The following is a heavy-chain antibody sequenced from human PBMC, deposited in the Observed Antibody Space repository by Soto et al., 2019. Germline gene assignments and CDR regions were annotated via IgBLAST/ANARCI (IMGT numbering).Heavy chain of an antibody. CDR1: GFTFSSYS. Sequence: GGSLRLSCAASGFTFSSYSMNWVRQAPGKGLEWVSSISSSSYIYYADSVKGRFTISRDNAKNSLYLQMNSLRAEDTAVYYCARDARNYYGSGGYGMDVWGKGTTVTVS. CDR2: ISSSSYI. CDR3: ARDARNYYGSGGYGMDV. V-gene: IGHV3-21*01. D-gene: IGHD3-10*01. J-gene: IGHJ6*04.